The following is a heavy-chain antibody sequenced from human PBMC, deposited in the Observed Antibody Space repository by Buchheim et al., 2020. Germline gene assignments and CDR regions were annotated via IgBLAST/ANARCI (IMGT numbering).Heavy chain of an antibody. CDR1: GFTFSSYG. Sequence: QVQLVESGGGVVQPGRSLRLSCAASGFTFSSYGMHWVRQAPGKGLEWVAVIWYDGSNKYYADSVKGRFTISRDNSKNTLYLQMNSLRAEDTAVYYCARGDSGYDSGYDFDYWGQGTL. CDR3: ARGDSGYDSGYDFDY. D-gene: IGHD5-12*01. V-gene: IGHV3-33*01. J-gene: IGHJ4*02. CDR2: IWYDGSNK.